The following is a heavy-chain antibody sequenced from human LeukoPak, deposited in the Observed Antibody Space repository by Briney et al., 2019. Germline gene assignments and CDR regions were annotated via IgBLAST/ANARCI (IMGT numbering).Heavy chain of an antibody. Sequence: PGRSLRLSCAASGFTFRSYGMHWVRPAPGKGLESAAVISYDGSNKYYADSVKGRFTISRDNSKNTLYLQMNSLRAEDTAVYYCAKPSAGVGARALGLDYWGQGTLVTVSS. V-gene: IGHV3-30*18. CDR3: AKPSAGVGARALGLDY. CDR1: GFTFRSYG. D-gene: IGHD1-26*01. CDR2: ISYDGSNK. J-gene: IGHJ4*02.